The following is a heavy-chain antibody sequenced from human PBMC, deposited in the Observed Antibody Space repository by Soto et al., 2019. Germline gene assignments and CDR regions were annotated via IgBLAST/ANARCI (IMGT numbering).Heavy chain of an antibody. CDR1: GFTFSSHS. J-gene: IGHJ4*02. D-gene: IGHD5-18*01. Sequence: EVHLLESGGGLVQPGGSLRLSCAASGFTFSSHSMTWVRQAPGKGLEWISGISNNNVDTFYAESVKGRFTISRDNSKNTVSLQMNSLRADDTARYFCSKCSCYGASWGQGTLVIVSS. CDR2: ISNNNVDT. V-gene: IGHV3-23*01. CDR3: SKCSCYGAS.